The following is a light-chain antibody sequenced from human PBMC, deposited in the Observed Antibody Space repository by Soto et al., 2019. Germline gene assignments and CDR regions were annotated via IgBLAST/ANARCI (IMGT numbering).Light chain of an antibody. CDR2: AAS. Sequence: AIRMTQAPSSLSASTGDRVTITCRASQGISSYLAWYQQKPGKAPKLLIYAASTLQSGVTSRFSGSGSGTDFTLTISCLQSEDSATYYCQQYNILSTFGQGTKVEI. J-gene: IGKJ1*01. V-gene: IGKV1-8*01. CDR1: QGISSY. CDR3: QQYNILST.